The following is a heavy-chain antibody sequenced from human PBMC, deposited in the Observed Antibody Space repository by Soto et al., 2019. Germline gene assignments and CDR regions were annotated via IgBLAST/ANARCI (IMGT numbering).Heavy chain of an antibody. CDR2: ISSSSSYI. J-gene: IGHJ4*02. CDR3: ARGYIGYDYTLDY. Sequence: EVQLVESGGGLVKPGGSLRLSCAASGFTFSSYSMNWVRQAPGKGLEWVSSISSSSSYIYYADSVRSRFTLSRDNAKNSLYLQMNGLRAEDTAVYYCARGYIGYDYTLDYWGQGTLVTVSS. CDR1: GFTFSSYS. D-gene: IGHD5-12*01. V-gene: IGHV3-21*01.